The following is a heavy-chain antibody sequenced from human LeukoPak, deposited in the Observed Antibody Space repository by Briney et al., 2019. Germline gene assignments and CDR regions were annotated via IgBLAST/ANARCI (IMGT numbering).Heavy chain of an antibody. CDR1: GYTYISYG. V-gene: IGHV1-18*01. CDR2: ISAYNGNT. Sequence: ASVKVSCKASGYTYISYGISWVRQAPGQGLEWMGWISAYNGNTNYAQKLQGRVTMTTDTSTSTAYMELRSLRSDDTAVYYCASWAVAGPSGLDYWGQGTLVTVSS. J-gene: IGHJ4*02. D-gene: IGHD6-19*01. CDR3: ASWAVAGPSGLDY.